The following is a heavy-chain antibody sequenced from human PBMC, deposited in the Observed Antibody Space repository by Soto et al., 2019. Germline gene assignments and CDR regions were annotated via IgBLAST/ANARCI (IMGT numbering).Heavy chain of an antibody. CDR2: IYHSGST. CDR3: ARRSRYYYYGMDV. CDR1: GGSISSSNW. V-gene: IGHV4-4*02. J-gene: IGHJ6*02. Sequence: SETLSLTCAVSGGSISSSNWWSWVRQPPGKGLEWIGEIYHSGSTNYNPSLKSRVTISVDKSKNQFSLKLSSVTAADTAVYYCARRSRYYYYGMDVWGQGTTVTVSS.